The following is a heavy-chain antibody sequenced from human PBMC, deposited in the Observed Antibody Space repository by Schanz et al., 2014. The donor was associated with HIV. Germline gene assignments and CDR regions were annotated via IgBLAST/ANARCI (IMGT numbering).Heavy chain of an antibody. CDR3: VHDDSDNDGFDM. Sequence: VQLVESGGSLVQPGGSLRLSCAASGFRFRSYWMTWVRQAPGKGLEMVANMNQDGSRKYYVDSVKGRFTISRDNAANSLFLQMNSLRAEDTAVYYCVHDDSDNDGFDMWGQGTMVTVSS. J-gene: IGHJ3*02. CDR2: MNQDGSRK. V-gene: IGHV3-7*01. CDR1: GFRFRSYW. D-gene: IGHD3-22*01.